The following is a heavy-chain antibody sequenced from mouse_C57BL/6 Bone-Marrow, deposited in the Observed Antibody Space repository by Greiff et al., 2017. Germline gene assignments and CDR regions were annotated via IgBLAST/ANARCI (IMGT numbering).Heavy chain of an antibody. CDR1: GYTFTDYE. V-gene: IGHV1-15*01. CDR2: IDPETGGT. Sequence: VQLQQSGAELVRPGASVTLSCKASGYTFTDYEMHWVKQTPVHGLDWIGAIDPETGGTAYNQKFKGKAILAADKSSSTAYMELRSLTSEDSAVYYCTRRAYYSKGAWFAYWGQGTLGTVSA. CDR3: TRRAYYSKGAWFAY. J-gene: IGHJ3*01. D-gene: IGHD2-5*01.